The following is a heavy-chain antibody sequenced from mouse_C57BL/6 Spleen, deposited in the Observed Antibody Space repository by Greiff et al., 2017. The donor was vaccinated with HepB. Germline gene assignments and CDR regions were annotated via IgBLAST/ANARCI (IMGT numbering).Heavy chain of an antibody. CDR1: GYTFPSYG. CDR3: ARSRDYGIQYAMDY. D-gene: IGHD1-1*01. Sequence: VQLQQSGAELARPGASVKLSCKASGYTFPSYGISWVKQRTGQGLEWIGEIYPRSGNTYYNEKFKGKATLTADKSSSTAYMELRSLTSEDSAVYFCARSRDYGIQYAMDYWGQGTSVTVSS. J-gene: IGHJ4*01. CDR2: IYPRSGNT. V-gene: IGHV1-81*01.